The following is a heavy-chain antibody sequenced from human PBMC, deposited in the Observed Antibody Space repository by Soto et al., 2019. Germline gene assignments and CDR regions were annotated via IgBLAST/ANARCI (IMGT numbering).Heavy chain of an antibody. V-gene: IGHV4-31*03. CDR1: GGSISSGGYY. Sequence: PSETLSLTCTVSGGSISSGGYYWSWIRQHPGKGLEWIGYIYYSGSTYYNPSLKSRVTISVDTSKNQFSLKLSSVTAADTAVYYCARGPLGTYYYDSSGEENAFDIWGQGTMVTVSS. CDR3: ARGPLGTYYYDSSGEENAFDI. J-gene: IGHJ3*02. CDR2: IYYSGST. D-gene: IGHD3-22*01.